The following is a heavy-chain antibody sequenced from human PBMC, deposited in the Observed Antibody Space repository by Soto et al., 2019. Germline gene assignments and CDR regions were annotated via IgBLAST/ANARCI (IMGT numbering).Heavy chain of an antibody. D-gene: IGHD3-9*01. CDR2: IYYSGST. Sequence: PSETLSLTCTVSGGSISSISYYWGWIRQPPGKGLEWIGSIYYSGSTYYNPSLKSRVTISVDTSKNQFSLKLSSVTAADTAVYYCARHAQLRYFDWSLFFDYWGQGTLVTVSS. J-gene: IGHJ4*02. CDR3: ARHAQLRYFDWSLFFDY. CDR1: GGSISSISYY. V-gene: IGHV4-39*01.